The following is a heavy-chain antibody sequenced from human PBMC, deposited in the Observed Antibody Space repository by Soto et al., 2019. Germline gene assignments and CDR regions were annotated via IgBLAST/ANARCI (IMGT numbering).Heavy chain of an antibody. CDR1: GFTFSSFW. CDR2: LNSDGSDT. D-gene: IGHD2-2*01. J-gene: IGHJ5*02. Sequence: PGRSLRLSCSATGFTFSSFWMHCVRQAPGKGLVWVSRLNSDGSDTTYADSVKGRFTISRDNAKNTLYLQMNSVRAEDTAVYYCARAGFGYQLLFLDWFDPWGQGTLVTVSS. CDR3: ARAGFGYQLLFLDWFDP. V-gene: IGHV3-74*01.